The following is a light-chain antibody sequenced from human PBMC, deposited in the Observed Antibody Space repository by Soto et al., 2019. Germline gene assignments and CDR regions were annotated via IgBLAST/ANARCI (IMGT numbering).Light chain of an antibody. Sequence: QLVLTQSPSAPASLGASVKLTCTLSSGHSNYAIAWHQQQSEKGPRYLMKLNSDGSHSKGDGIPDRFSGSSSGAERYLTISSRQSEDEADYYCQTWGSGIVVFGGGTKLTVL. CDR1: SGHSNYA. CDR2: LNSDGSH. V-gene: IGLV4-69*01. CDR3: QTWGSGIVV. J-gene: IGLJ2*01.